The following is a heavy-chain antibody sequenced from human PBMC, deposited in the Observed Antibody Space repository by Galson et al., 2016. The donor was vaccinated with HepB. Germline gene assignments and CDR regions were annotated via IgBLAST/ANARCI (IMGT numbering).Heavy chain of an antibody. V-gene: IGHV3-33*01. CDR2: IWFDGSNK. CDR3: ARVSDTAYKGFFDY. D-gene: IGHD5-18*01. J-gene: IGHJ4*02. CDR1: GFTFSSYG. Sequence: SLRLSCAASGFTFSSYGMHWVRQAPGKGLEWVAVIWFDGSNKFYADSLKGRFTISRDNSKNTLYLQMNSLRAEDTAVYYCARVSDTAYKGFFDYWGQGTLVTVSS.